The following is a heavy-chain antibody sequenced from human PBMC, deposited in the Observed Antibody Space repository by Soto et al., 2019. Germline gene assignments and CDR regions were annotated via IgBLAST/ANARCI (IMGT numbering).Heavy chain of an antibody. J-gene: IGHJ6*02. CDR2: IIPIFGTA. CDR1: GGTFSSYA. D-gene: IGHD2-2*01. CDR3: ARGYCSSTSCYHYYYYGMDV. V-gene: IGHV1-69*01. Sequence: QVQLVPSGAEVKKPGSSVKVSCKASGGTFSSYAISWVRQAPGQGLEWMGGIIPIFGTANYAQKFQGRVTITADESTSTAYMELSSLRSEDTAVYYCARGYCSSTSCYHYYYYGMDVWGQGTTVTVSS.